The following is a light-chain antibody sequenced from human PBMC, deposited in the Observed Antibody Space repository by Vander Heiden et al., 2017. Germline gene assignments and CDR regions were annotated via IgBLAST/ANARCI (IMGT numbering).Light chain of an antibody. CDR3: QQYYSLPWT. CDR1: QSGLDSYNNRNY. J-gene: IGKJ1*01. Sequence: DIVMTQSPDSLAVSLYETETINGKPSQSGLDSYNNRNYLTWYQQKPGQPPKLLIYWTSSRESGVPDRFSGSGSGTDFTLTITNLQAEDVAVYYCQQYYSLPWTFGQGTKVEIK. V-gene: IGKV4-1*01. CDR2: WTS.